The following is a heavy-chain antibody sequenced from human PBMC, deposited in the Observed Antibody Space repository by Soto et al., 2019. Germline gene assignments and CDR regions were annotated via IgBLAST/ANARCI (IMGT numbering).Heavy chain of an antibody. D-gene: IGHD3-22*01. CDR3: TRDPRSYYYDSSGSRGYYYYGMDV. CDR2: IRIKAYGGTT. V-gene: IGHV3-49*04. Sequence: PGGSLRLSCTASGFTFGDYAMSWVRQAPGKGLEWVGFIRIKAYGGTTEYAASVKGRFTISRDDSKSIAYLQMNSLKTEDTAVYYCTRDPRSYYYDSSGSRGYYYYGMDVWGQGTTVTVSS. J-gene: IGHJ6*02. CDR1: GFTFGDYA.